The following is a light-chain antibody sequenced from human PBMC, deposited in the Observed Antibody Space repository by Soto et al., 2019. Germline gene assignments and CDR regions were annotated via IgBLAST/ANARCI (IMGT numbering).Light chain of an antibody. CDR3: QQSFSTPQT. CDR2: DAS. CDR1: QSLNSL. J-gene: IGKJ4*01. Sequence: DIQMTQSPSSLSASVGDRVTITCRASQSLNSLLAWYQQKPGRAPKLLIYDASTLESGVPSRFSGSGSGTEFTLAISSLQPEDSATYYCQQSFSTPQTFGGGTKVDIK. V-gene: IGKV1-39*01.